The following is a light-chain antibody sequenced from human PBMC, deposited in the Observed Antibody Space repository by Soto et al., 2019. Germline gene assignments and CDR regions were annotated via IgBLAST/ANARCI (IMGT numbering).Light chain of an antibody. V-gene: IGKV3-20*01. Sequence: EIALTQSPATLSLSPWERATLSCRASQTLRRTYIAWYQQKPGQAPRVLIYGASKRATGIPDRFSGSGSGTDFSLTISRLEPEDFAVYYCHQYDNAPQTYGQGTKVDIK. CDR2: GAS. J-gene: IGKJ2*01. CDR1: QTLRRTY. CDR3: HQYDNAPQT.